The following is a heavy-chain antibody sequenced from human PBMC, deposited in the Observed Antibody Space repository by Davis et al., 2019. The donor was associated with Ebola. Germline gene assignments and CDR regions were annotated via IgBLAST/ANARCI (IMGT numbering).Heavy chain of an antibody. CDR2: IYTGDSAT. J-gene: IGHJ3*02. D-gene: IGHD2-8*02. V-gene: IGHV5-51*01. CDR3: ASLRRTITGMDDAFDI. Sequence: GASLKISCKDSGNSFASHWIGWVRQTPGKGLEWMGIIYTGDSATRYSPSFRGQVTISADKSIKTAFLQWSSLKASDTAMYYCASLRRTITGMDDAFDIWGQGTMVTVSS. CDR1: GNSFASHW.